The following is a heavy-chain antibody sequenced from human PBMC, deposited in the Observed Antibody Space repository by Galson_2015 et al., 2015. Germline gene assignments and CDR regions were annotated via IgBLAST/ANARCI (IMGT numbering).Heavy chain of an antibody. CDR3: ASAYSGYGNFDY. CDR2: IKQDGSEK. Sequence: SLRLSCAASGFTFRSYWMSWVRQAPGKGLEWVAKIKQDGSEKYYVDSVKGRFTISRDNAKNSLYLQMNSLRGEDTGVHYCASAYSGYGNFDYWGQGTLVTVSS. D-gene: IGHD5-12*01. V-gene: IGHV3-7*02. J-gene: IGHJ4*02. CDR1: GFTFRSYW.